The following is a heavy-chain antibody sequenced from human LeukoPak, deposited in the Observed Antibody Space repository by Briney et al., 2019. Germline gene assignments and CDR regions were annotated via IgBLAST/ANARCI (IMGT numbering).Heavy chain of an antibody. CDR1: GFTFDRYT. CDR2: AGWAGGTT. D-gene: IGHD2-21*02. Sequence: GGSLRLSCATSGFTFDRYTIHWVRQAPGKGLEWVSLAGWAGGTTYYSDSVRGRFTISRDNAKNSLYLQMNSPRAEDTAVYYCARDRVVVTAIYYYYYGMDVWGQGTTVTVSS. CDR3: ARDRVVVTAIYYYYYGMDV. J-gene: IGHJ6*02. V-gene: IGHV3-43*01.